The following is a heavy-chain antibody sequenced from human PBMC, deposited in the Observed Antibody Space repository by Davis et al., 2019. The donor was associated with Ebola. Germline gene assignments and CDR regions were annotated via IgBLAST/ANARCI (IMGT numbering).Heavy chain of an antibody. CDR1: GGSFSGYY. CDR2: IYYSGST. J-gene: IGHJ6*02. D-gene: IGHD6-19*01. CDR3: ARRDGSSGWYNYYGMDV. Sequence: MPSETLSLTCAVYGGSFSGYYWSWIRQPPGKGLEWIGYIYYSGSTNHNPSLKSRVTISVDTSKNQFSLKLSSVTAADTAVYYCARRDGSSGWYNYYGMDVWGQGTTVTVSS. V-gene: IGHV4-59*01.